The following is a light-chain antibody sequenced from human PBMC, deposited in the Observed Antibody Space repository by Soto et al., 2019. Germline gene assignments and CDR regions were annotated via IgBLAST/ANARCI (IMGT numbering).Light chain of an antibody. J-gene: IGKJ1*01. V-gene: IGKV3-11*01. CDR2: DAS. CDR1: QSVSTY. Sequence: EIVLTQSPATLSLSPGERATLSCRASQSVSTYLAWYQQKPGQAPRLLIYDASKRATGIPVRFSGSGSGTDFPLTITSLEAEDFGVYYCQQRSNWPPTWTFGQGTKVDIK. CDR3: QQRSNWPPTWT.